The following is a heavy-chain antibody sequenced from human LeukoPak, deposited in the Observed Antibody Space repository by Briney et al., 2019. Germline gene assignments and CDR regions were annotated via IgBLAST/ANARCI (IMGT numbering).Heavy chain of an antibody. CDR2: ISGSGGST. D-gene: IGHD1-1*01. V-gene: IGHV3-23*01. J-gene: IGHJ6*03. Sequence: PGGSLRLSCAASGFTFSSYAMSWVRQAPGKGLEWVSAISGSGGSTYYADSVKGRFTISRDNSKNTLYLQMNNLRAEDTAVYYCATDQLERRPGSRYYYYMDVWGKGTTVTVSS. CDR1: GFTFSSYA. CDR3: ATDQLERRPGSRYYYYMDV.